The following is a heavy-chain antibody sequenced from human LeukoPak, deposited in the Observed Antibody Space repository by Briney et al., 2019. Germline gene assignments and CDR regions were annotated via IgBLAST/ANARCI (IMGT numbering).Heavy chain of an antibody. CDR2: ISGSGGST. CDR1: GFTFSSYA. CDR3: AKAPGGFVVVIFFDY. J-gene: IGHJ4*02. D-gene: IGHD2-2*01. V-gene: IGHV3-23*01. Sequence: GGSLRLPCAASGFTFSSYAMSWVRQAPGKGLEWVSAISGSGGSTYYADSVKGRFTISRDNSKNTLYLQMNSLRAEDTAVYYCAKAPGGFVVVIFFDYWGQGTLVTVSS.